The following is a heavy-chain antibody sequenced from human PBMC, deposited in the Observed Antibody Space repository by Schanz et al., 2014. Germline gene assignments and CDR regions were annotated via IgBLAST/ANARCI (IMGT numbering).Heavy chain of an antibody. J-gene: IGHJ4*02. Sequence: QVQLVESGGGVVQPGRSLRLSCAASGFSFSSYAMHWVRQAPGEGLEWVAVISHDGSNKNSADSVKGRFTISRDNSKNTLYLQMNSLRGDDTAIYYCVKGGTNTLDSWGQGTLVTVSS. CDR2: ISHDGSNK. CDR1: GFSFSSYA. CDR3: VKGGTNTLDS. V-gene: IGHV3-30*18.